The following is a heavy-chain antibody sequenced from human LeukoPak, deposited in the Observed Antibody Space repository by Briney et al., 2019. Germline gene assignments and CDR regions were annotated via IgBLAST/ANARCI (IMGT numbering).Heavy chain of an antibody. CDR1: GFTFISYW. V-gene: IGHV3-7*03. J-gene: IGHJ6*02. Sequence: GSLRLSCAASGFTFISYWMSWVRQAPGKGLEGVAIIKQDGSDKYYVDYVKGRFTISRDNAKNSLYLQMNSLRAEDTATYYCARDGRIVVVPSVWGQGTTATVSS. CDR3: ARDGRIVVVPSV. CDR2: IKQDGSDK. D-gene: IGHD2-2*01.